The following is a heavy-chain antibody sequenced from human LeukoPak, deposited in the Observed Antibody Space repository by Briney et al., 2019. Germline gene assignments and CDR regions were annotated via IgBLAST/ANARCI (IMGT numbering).Heavy chain of an antibody. CDR2: IIPIFGTA. Sequence: ASVKVSCKASGGTFSSYAISWVRQAPGQGLEWMGGIIPIFGTANYAQKLQGRVTMTTDTSTSTAYMELRSLRSDDAAVYYCARAGRDDFWSGYPFYYYYYMDVWGKGTTVTVSS. CDR1: GGTFSSYA. D-gene: IGHD3-3*01. CDR3: ARAGRDDFWSGYPFYYYYYMDV. J-gene: IGHJ6*03. V-gene: IGHV1-69*05.